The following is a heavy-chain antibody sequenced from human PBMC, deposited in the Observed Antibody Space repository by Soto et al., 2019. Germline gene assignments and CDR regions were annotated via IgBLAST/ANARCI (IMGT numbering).Heavy chain of an antibody. CDR2: ISGNGEST. CDR3: AKDQVEHLVAVAIDS. Sequence: GGSLRLSCVASGFNFNTYAMTWVRQAPGKGLEWVSGISGNGESTSYADSVKGRFTISRDNSKRTLFLQMDSLTTDDTAVYYCAKDQVEHLVAVAIDSWGLGTLVTVSS. J-gene: IGHJ5*01. V-gene: IGHV3-23*01. CDR1: GFNFNTYA. D-gene: IGHD2-21*01.